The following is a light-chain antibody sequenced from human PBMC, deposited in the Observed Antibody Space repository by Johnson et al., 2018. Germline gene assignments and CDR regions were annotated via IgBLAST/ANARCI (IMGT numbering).Light chain of an antibody. CDR2: ENN. CDR3: ETWDSSLSTGNV. CDR1: SSNIGNNY. V-gene: IGLV1-51*02. Sequence: QSVLTQPPSVSAAPGQKVTISCSGSSSNIGNNYVSWYQQLPGTAPKLLIYENNKRPSEIPDRFSGSKSGTSATLGITGLQTGDEADYYCETWDSSLSTGNVIGTGTKVTVL. J-gene: IGLJ1*01.